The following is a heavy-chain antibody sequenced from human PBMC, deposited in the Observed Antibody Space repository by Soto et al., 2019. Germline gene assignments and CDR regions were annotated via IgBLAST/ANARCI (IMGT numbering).Heavy chain of an antibody. D-gene: IGHD4-17*01. Sequence: PSETLSLTCAVSGGSISSGGYSWSWIRQPPGKGLEWIGYIYHSGSTYYNPSLKSRVTISVDTSKNQFSLKLSSVTAADTAVYYGARRYGDCFDYWGQGTLVTVSS. CDR1: GGSISSGGYS. CDR3: ARRYGDCFDY. V-gene: IGHV4-30-2*01. CDR2: IYHSGST. J-gene: IGHJ4*02.